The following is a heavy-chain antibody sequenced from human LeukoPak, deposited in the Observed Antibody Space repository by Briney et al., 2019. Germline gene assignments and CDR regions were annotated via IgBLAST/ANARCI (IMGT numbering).Heavy chain of an antibody. Sequence: SVKVSCKASGGTFSSYAISWVRQAPGQGLEWMGRIIPIFGIANYAQKFQGRVTITADKSTSTAYMELSSLRSEDTAVYYCARDQEGDWAPYYYYGMDVWGQGTTVTVSS. J-gene: IGHJ6*02. CDR2: IIPIFGIA. CDR1: GGTFSSYA. D-gene: IGHD3-9*01. CDR3: ARDQEGDWAPYYYYGMDV. V-gene: IGHV1-69*04.